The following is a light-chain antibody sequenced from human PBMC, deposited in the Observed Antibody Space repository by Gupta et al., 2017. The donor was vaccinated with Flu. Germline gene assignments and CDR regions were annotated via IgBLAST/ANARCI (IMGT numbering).Light chain of an antibody. Sequence: SSVLTQPPSVSLASGQTARITCGGDNIESKSVHWYQQRPGQAPVQVVYDDSVRPSGIPDRFSGSNSGNTATLTISRVEAGDEADYYCQVWDSRSEHYVFGTGTKVTVL. CDR2: DDS. V-gene: IGLV3-21*02. CDR3: QVWDSRSEHYV. J-gene: IGLJ1*01. CDR1: NIESKS.